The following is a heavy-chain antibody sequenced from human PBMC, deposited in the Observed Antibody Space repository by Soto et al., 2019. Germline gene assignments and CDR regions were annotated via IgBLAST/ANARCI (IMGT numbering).Heavy chain of an antibody. CDR2: VSRNGINT. CDR1: GFSFSSYD. V-gene: IGHV3-64*01. D-gene: IGHD3-3*01. J-gene: IGHJ6*04. Sequence: EEQLVQSGGGLVQPGGSLRLSCAASGFSFSSYDLFWVRQAPGKGLEYVSAVSRNGINTYYANSVKGRFTISRDNSKNIMYLQMGTLSAEDMAVYYCAITYYDFDVWGKGTTVIVSS. CDR3: AITYYDFDV.